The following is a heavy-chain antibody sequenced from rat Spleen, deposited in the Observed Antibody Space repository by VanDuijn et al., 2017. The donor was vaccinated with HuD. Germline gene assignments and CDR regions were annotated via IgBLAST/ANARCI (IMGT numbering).Heavy chain of an antibody. CDR2: ISYDGNSI. CDR1: GFTFTDFY. D-gene: IGHD2-2*01. CDR3: ARAGYLRDWYFDF. J-gene: IGHJ1*01. Sequence: EVQLVESDGGLVRPGRSLKLSCATSGFTFTDFYMAWVRQAPTKGLEWVATISYDGNSIYYRDSVKGRFTISRDNAQSTLYLQMDSRRSEDTATYYCARAGYLRDWYFDFWGPGTMVTVSS. V-gene: IGHV5-29*01.